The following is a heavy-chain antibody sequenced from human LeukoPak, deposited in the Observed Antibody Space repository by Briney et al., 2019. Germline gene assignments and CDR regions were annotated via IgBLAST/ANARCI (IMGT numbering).Heavy chain of an antibody. Sequence: SETLSLTCTVSGGSISSSSYYWGWIRQPPGKGLEWIGSIYYSGSTYYNPSLKSRVTISVDTSKNQFSLKLSSVTAADTAVYYCAIYYYDSSGYNVDYWGQGTLVTVSS. V-gene: IGHV4-39*01. J-gene: IGHJ4*02. CDR1: GGSISSSSYY. CDR3: AIYYYDSSGYNVDY. CDR2: IYYSGST. D-gene: IGHD3-22*01.